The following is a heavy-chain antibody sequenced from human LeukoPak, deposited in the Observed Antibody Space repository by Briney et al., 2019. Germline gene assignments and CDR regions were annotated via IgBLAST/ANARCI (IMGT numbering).Heavy chain of an antibody. CDR1: GFTFSSYS. V-gene: IGHV3-21*01. J-gene: IGHJ4*02. CDR2: ISSSSSYI. D-gene: IGHD6-19*01. Sequence: GGSLRLSCAASGFTFSSYSMNWVSQAPGKGLEWVSSISSSSSYIYYADSVKGRFTISRDNAKNSLYLQMNSLRAEDTAVYYCARDSGYSSGWYYFDYWGQGTLVTVSS. CDR3: ARDSGYSSGWYYFDY.